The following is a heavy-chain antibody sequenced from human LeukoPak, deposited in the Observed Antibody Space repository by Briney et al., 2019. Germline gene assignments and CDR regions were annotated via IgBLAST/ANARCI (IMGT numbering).Heavy chain of an antibody. CDR1: GFTFSSYW. J-gene: IGHJ4*02. D-gene: IGHD1-26*01. V-gene: IGHV3-74*01. CDR2: INTDGSST. CDR3: ARSHTGTYLFDY. Sequence: PGGSLRLSCGASGFTFSSYWMHWVRQAPGKGLVWVSRINTDGSSTNYADSVKGRFTISRDNAKNTLHLQMNSLRAEDTAVYYCARSHTGTYLFDYWGQGTLVTVSS.